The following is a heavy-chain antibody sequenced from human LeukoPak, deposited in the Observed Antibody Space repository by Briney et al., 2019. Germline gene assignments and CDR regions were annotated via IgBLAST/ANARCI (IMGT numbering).Heavy chain of an antibody. J-gene: IGHJ4*02. V-gene: IGHV3-20*04. CDR2: INWNGGNT. CDR1: GFTFDDYG. Sequence: RTGGSLRLSXAASGFTFDDYGMNWVRQAPGKGLEWLSGINWNGGNTDYADSVKGRFTISRDNAKKSLYLQMNSLRAEDTALYYCARDKSNYFFDYWGQGTLVTVSS. CDR3: ARDKSNYFFDY. D-gene: IGHD4-11*01.